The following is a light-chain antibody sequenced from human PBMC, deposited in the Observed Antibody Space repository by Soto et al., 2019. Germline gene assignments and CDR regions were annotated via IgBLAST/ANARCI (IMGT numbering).Light chain of an antibody. CDR1: SSDVGGYNY. CDR2: DVS. Sequence: QSALTQPASGSGSPGQSLTISCTGTSSDVGGYNYVSWYQQHPGTAPKLMIYDVSNRPSGVSNRFSGSKSGNTASLTISGIQAEDEADYYCSSYTSSSTLYVFGTGTKLTVL. V-gene: IGLV2-14*01. J-gene: IGLJ1*01. CDR3: SSYTSSSTLYV.